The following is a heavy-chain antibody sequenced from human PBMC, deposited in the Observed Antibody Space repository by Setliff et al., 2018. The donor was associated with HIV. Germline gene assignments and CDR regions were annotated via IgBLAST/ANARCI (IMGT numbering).Heavy chain of an antibody. CDR2: IRGDGTHT. J-gene: IGHJ4*02. V-gene: IGHV3-74*01. CDR3: ANRDGYNSPFDY. CDR1: GFTSSDYW. D-gene: IGHD5-12*01. Sequence: GGSLRLSCAASGFTSSDYWMHWIRQAPGEGLVWVSRIRGDGTHTDYADFVKGRFTISRDNSKNTLYLQMNSLRAEDTAVYYCANRDGYNSPFDYWGQGTLVTVSS.